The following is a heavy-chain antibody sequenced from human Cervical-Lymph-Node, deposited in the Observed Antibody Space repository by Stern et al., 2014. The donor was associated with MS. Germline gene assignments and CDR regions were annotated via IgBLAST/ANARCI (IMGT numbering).Heavy chain of an antibody. CDR1: GFTFTTYW. D-gene: IGHD4-17*01. J-gene: IGHJ2*01. CDR2: IKHDGSEE. V-gene: IGHV3-7*01. Sequence: EDQLVESGGGLVQPGGSLRLSCAASGFTFTTYWMSWVRQAPGKGLEWVAHIKHDGSEEYYVDSVKGRFTISRDDAKTSLYLQMDSLRAEDTAVYYCARNAYGDLSYWYFDLWGRGTLVTVSS. CDR3: ARNAYGDLSYWYFDL.